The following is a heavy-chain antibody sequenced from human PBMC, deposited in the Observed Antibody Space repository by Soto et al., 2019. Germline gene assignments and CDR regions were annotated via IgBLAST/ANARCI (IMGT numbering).Heavy chain of an antibody. J-gene: IGHJ4*02. V-gene: IGHV1-3*01. CDR3: ARDPSRTVTTVIDY. CDR2: INAGNGNT. Sequence: ASLKVSCKASGYTFTSYAMHWVRQAPGQRLEWMGWINAGNGNTKYSQKFQGRVTITRDTSASTAYMELSSLRSEDTAVYYCARDPSRTVTTVIDYWGQGTLVNVSS. D-gene: IGHD4-17*01. CDR1: GYTFTSYA.